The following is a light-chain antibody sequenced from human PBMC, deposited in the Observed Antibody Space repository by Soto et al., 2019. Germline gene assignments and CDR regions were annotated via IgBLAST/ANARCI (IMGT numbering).Light chain of an antibody. CDR3: QHYDNFPPFT. CDR2: GAS. Sequence: DIQMTQSPSSLSASVGDRVTITCQASQDIRQYLNWYQQKPGRAPKLLIYGASNLETGVPSRFSGSGYGTDFTFTISSLQSEDIATYYCQHYDNFPPFTFGPGTKVAIK. J-gene: IGKJ3*01. V-gene: IGKV1-33*01. CDR1: QDIRQY.